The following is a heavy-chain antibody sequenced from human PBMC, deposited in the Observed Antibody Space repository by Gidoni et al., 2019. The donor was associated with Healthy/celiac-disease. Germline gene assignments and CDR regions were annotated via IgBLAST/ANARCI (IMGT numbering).Heavy chain of an antibody. J-gene: IGHJ4*02. CDR3: ARAVVDYGDYFDY. CDR1: GFTFSSYA. D-gene: IGHD4-17*01. V-gene: IGHV3-30-3*01. Sequence: QVQLVESGGGVVQPGRSLRLSCAASGFTFSSYAMHWVRQAPGKGLEWVAVISYDGSNKYYADSVKGRFTISRDNSKNTLYLQMNSLRAEDTAVYYCARAVVDYGDYFDYWGQGTLVTVSS. CDR2: ISYDGSNK.